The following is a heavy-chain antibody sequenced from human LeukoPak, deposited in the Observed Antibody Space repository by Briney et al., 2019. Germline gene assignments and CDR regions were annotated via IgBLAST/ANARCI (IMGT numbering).Heavy chain of an antibody. CDR2: ISYDGSNK. V-gene: IGHV3-30*04. D-gene: IGHD4-17*01. CDR3: ARDEGYGDPLFDY. J-gene: IGHJ4*02. Sequence: QPGRSLRLSCAASGFTFSSYAMHWVRQAPGKGLEWVAVISYDGSNKYYPDSVKGRFTISRDNSKNTLYLQMNSPRAEDTAVYYCARDEGYGDPLFDYWGQGTLVTVSS. CDR1: GFTFSSYA.